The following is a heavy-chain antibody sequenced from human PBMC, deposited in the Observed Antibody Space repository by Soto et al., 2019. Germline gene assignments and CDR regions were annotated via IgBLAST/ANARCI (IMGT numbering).Heavy chain of an antibody. V-gene: IGHV3-30*18. J-gene: IGHJ3*02. CDR2: ISYDGSNK. CDR3: AKISSGYYYRDAFDI. D-gene: IGHD3-22*01. CDR1: GFTFSSYG. Sequence: QVQLVESGGGVVQPGRSLRLSCAASGFTFSSYGMHWVRQAPGKGLEWVAVISYDGSNKYYADSVKCRFTISRDNSKNTLYLQMNSLRAEDTAVYYCAKISSGYYYRDAFDIWCQGTMVTVSS.